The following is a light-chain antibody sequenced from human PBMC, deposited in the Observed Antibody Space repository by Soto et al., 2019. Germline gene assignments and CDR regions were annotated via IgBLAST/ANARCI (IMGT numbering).Light chain of an antibody. V-gene: IGKV1-5*01. CDR1: QSISSW. CDR2: DAS. Sequence: DIQMPQSPSTLSASVGDRVTITCRASQSISSWLAWYQQKPGKAPKLLIYDASSLESGVPSRFSGSGSGTEFTLTISSLQPDDFATYYCQQYNSYLKTFGQGTKVDIK. J-gene: IGKJ1*01. CDR3: QQYNSYLKT.